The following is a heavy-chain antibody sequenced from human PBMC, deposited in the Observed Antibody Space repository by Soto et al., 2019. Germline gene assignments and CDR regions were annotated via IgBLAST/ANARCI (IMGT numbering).Heavy chain of an antibody. Sequence: GGSLRLSCAASGSSFSSYGIHWVRQVPGKGLEWVAVIYSGSSTYYADSVKGRFTISRDNSKNTLYLQMNSLRAEDTAVYYCAREVYNSGIDYWGQGTLVTVSS. V-gene: IGHV3-66*01. J-gene: IGHJ4*02. CDR1: GSSFSSYG. CDR2: IYSGSST. CDR3: AREVYNSGIDY. D-gene: IGHD6-19*01.